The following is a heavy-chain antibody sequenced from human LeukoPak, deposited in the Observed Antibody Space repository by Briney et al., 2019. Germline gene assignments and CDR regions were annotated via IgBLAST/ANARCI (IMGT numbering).Heavy chain of an antibody. CDR2: ISYDGSKT. Sequence: PGGSLRLSCAASGFTFYTYAMHWVRQAPGKGLEWVTVISYDGSKTYYADSVKGRFTVSRDNSKNTLYLQMNSLRVEDSAVYFCATHGDNRYYYDSTGYPPLDYWGQGTLVTVSS. D-gene: IGHD3-22*01. J-gene: IGHJ4*02. V-gene: IGHV3-30*03. CDR1: GFTFYTYA. CDR3: ATHGDNRYYYDSTGYPPLDY.